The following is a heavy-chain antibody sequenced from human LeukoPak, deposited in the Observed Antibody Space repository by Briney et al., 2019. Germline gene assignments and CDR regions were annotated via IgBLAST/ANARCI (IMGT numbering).Heavy chain of an antibody. Sequence: SETLSLTCTVSGGSIRSYYWTWIRQSPGPGLEWIGYGYHSGGTSYNPSLRSRVIISVDTSKNQFSLRLTSVTAADTAIYYCARSVYDWDPRYYMDVWGKGTTVTVSS. V-gene: IGHV4-59*01. J-gene: IGHJ6*03. CDR3: ARSVYDWDPRYYMDV. CDR1: GGSIRSYY. CDR2: GYHSGGT. D-gene: IGHD3-9*01.